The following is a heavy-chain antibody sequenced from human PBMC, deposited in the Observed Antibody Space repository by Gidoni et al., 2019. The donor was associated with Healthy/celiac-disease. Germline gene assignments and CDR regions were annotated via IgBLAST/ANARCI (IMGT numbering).Heavy chain of an antibody. CDR2: ISAYNGNP. CDR3: ARAHYYDSRGRFDP. CDR1: GYTCTSYG. V-gene: IGHV1-18*01. Sequence: QVQLVQSGAEVKKPGAAVKVSCKASGYTCTSYGISWVRQAPGQGLEWMGGISAYNGNPNYAQTLQGRVTMTTDTSTSTAYMELRSLRSDDTAVYYCARAHYYDSRGRFDPWGQGTLVTVSS. J-gene: IGHJ5*02. D-gene: IGHD3-22*01.